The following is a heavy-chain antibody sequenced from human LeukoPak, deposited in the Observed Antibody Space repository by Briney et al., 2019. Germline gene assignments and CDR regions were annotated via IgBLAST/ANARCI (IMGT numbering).Heavy chain of an antibody. CDR2: ISGSGGST. J-gene: IGHJ5*02. D-gene: IGHD6-13*01. Sequence: GRSLRLSCAVSGFTFSRYGMHWVRQAPGKGLEWVSAISGSGGSTYYADSVKGRFTISRDNSKNTLYLQMNSLRAEDTAVYYCAKDRIAAAGPAAFDPWGQGTLVTVSS. CDR3: AKDRIAAAGPAAFDP. V-gene: IGHV3-23*01. CDR1: GFTFSRYG.